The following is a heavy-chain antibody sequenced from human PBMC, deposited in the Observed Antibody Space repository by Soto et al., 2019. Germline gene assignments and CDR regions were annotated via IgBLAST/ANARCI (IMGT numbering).Heavy chain of an antibody. CDR3: AGIGEEIYYGMDV. V-gene: IGHV4-4*07. CDR1: GGSMSTYY. CDR2: IYTSGST. Sequence: PSETLSLTCSVSGGSMSTYYWIWIRQAAGKGLEWIGRIYTSGSTSYNPSLKSRVTMSVDTSKNEVSLKMKSVTAADTAIYYCAGIGEEIYYGMDVWGQGTTVTVSS. D-gene: IGHD2-21*01. J-gene: IGHJ6*02.